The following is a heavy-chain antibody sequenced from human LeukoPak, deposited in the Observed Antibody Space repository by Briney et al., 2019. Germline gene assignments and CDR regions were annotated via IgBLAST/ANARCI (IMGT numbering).Heavy chain of an antibody. D-gene: IGHD3-3*01. Sequence: SETLSLTCTVPGGSISSGDYYWSWIRQPPGKGLEWIGYIYYSGSTYYNPSLKSRVTISVDTSKNQFSLKLSSVTAADTAVYYCARVPVLEWLLGSYWYFDLWGRGTLVTVSS. CDR1: GGSISSGDYY. V-gene: IGHV4-30-4*08. CDR2: IYYSGST. CDR3: ARVPVLEWLLGSYWYFDL. J-gene: IGHJ2*01.